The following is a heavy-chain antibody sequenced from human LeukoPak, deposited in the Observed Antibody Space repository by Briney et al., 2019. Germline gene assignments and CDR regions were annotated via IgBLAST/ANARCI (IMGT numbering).Heavy chain of an antibody. J-gene: IGHJ4*02. CDR2: PDYDGSNQ. D-gene: IGHD3-10*01. Sequence: GGSLTLSCAACCFTFSSFGMQRLRPAQGLGLEWVAVPDYDGSNQNYAGSVNGRFTISRDNSKNTLYLQINGLRDEDTAVYYCARVESYYGSGSKLDYWGQGTLVTVSS. V-gene: IGHV3-33*01. CDR3: ARVESYYGSGSKLDY. CDR1: CFTFSSFG.